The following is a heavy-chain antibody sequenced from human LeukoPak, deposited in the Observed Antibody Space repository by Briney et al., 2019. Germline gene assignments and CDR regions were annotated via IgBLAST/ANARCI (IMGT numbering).Heavy chain of an antibody. D-gene: IGHD2-2*02. CDR3: AKGDGQLLYGPYDAFDI. J-gene: IGHJ3*02. Sequence: GGSLRLSCAASGFTFSSYSMNRVRQAPGKGLEWVSYISSSSSTIYYADSVKGRFTISRDNAKNSLYLQMNSLRAEDTAVYYCAKGDGQLLYGPYDAFDIWGQGTMVTVSS. V-gene: IGHV3-48*01. CDR1: GFTFSSYS. CDR2: ISSSSSTI.